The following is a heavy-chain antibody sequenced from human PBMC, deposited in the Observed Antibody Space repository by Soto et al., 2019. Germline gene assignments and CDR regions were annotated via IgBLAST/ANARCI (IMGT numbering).Heavy chain of an antibody. CDR3: ARALNWNPPAWFDY. Sequence: QVQLVQSGAEVKKPGSSVKVSCKASGGTFSTYAINWVRQAPGQGLEWMGRIVPIFGIANYAQKFQGRVTITADESTSTAYMELSSLRSEDTAVYYCARALNWNPPAWFDYWGQGTLVTVSS. V-gene: IGHV1-69*18. J-gene: IGHJ4*02. CDR1: GGTFSTYA. D-gene: IGHD1-20*01. CDR2: IVPIFGIA.